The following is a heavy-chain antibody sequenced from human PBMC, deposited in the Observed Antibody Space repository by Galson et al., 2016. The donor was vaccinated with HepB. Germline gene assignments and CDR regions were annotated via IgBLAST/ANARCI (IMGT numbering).Heavy chain of an antibody. J-gene: IGHJ6*02. CDR3: ARGHQLLWNGLDV. Sequence: SLRLSCAASGFSFSDSHMNWIRQAPGKGLEWVSYISSSGSTIYYADSVKGRFTISRDNAGNSLYLQMNSLRAEDTAVYFCARGHQLLWNGLDVWGQGTTVTVSS. CDR2: ISSSGSTI. D-gene: IGHD3-10*01. V-gene: IGHV3-11*01. CDR1: GFSFSDSH.